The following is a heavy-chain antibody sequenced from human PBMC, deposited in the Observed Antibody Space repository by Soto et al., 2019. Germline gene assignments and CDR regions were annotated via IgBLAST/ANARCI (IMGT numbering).Heavy chain of an antibody. V-gene: IGHV4-31*03. CDR2: IYHSGGA. CDR1: GDSITSGGYY. Sequence: QVQLQESGPGVVKPSQTMSLTCTVSGDSITSGGYYWSWLRQQPGKGLEWIGYIYHSGGASYNPSLSGRAVISIATSKNQFFLRMNAVTAADTATYYCARDYYGAGSQYYYYGMEVWGQGTTVTVSS. CDR3: ARDYYGAGSQYYYYGMEV. D-gene: IGHD3-10*01. J-gene: IGHJ6*02.